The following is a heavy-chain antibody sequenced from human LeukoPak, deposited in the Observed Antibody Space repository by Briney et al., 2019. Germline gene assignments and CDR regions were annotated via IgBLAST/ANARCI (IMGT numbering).Heavy chain of an antibody. D-gene: IGHD1-26*01. Sequence: SETLSLTCTVSGGSVSSGSYYWSWIRQPPGKGLEWIGYIYYSGSTNYNPSLKSRVTISVDTSKNQFSLKLSSVTAADTAVYYCASGWELLFDYWGQGTLVTVSS. CDR1: GGSVSSGSYY. J-gene: IGHJ4*02. CDR3: ASGWELLFDY. CDR2: IYYSGST. V-gene: IGHV4-61*01.